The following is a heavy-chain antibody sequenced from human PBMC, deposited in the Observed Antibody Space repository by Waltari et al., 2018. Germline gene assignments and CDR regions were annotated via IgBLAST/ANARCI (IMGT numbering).Heavy chain of an antibody. D-gene: IGHD3-10*01. J-gene: IGHJ6*02. V-gene: IGHV1-3*01. CDR1: GYTFTSYA. CDR2: INAGNGNT. CDR3: ARDGYYGSGSYYSSYYYYYGMDV. Sequence: QVQLVQSGAEVKKPGASVKVSCKASGYTFTSYAMHWVRQAPGQRLEGMGGINAGNGNTKYSQKFQGRVTITRDTSASTAYMELSSLRSEDTAVYYCARDGYYGSGSYYSSYYYYYGMDVWGQGTTVTVSS.